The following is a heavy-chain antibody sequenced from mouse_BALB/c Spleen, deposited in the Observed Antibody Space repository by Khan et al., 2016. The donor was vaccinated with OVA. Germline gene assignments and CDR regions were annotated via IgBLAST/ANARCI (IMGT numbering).Heavy chain of an antibody. J-gene: IGHJ3*01. D-gene: IGHD4-1*01. CDR3: ARGGWDVFAY. V-gene: IGHV1-77*01. Sequence: QVQLQQSGPELVKPGASVKMSCKASGYIFTDYVMNWVKQRTGQGLEWIGQIYSGSDSTNYNEKFKDKATLNADRSSSTASMQINSLTSEDSAVFCCARGGWDVFAYWGQGTLVTVSA. CDR1: GYIFTDYV. CDR2: IYSGSDST.